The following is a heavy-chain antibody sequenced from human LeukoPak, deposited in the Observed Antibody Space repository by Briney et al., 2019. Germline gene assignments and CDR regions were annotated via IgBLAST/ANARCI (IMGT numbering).Heavy chain of an antibody. CDR2: IRYDGSNK. CDR3: ARAGLWDYSDSSGYHNGAFDI. V-gene: IGHV3-30*02. CDR1: GFTFSSYG. J-gene: IGHJ3*02. D-gene: IGHD3-22*01. Sequence: GGSLRLSCTASGFTFSSYGMHWVRQAPGKGLEWVAFIRYDGSNKYCADSVKGRFTISRDNSKNTLYLQMNSLRSDDTAVYYCARAGLWDYSDSSGYHNGAFDIWGQGTMVTVSS.